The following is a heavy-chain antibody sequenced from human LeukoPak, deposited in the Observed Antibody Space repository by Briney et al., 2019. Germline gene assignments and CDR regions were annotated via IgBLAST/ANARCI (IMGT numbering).Heavy chain of an antibody. CDR2: INHSGST. J-gene: IGHJ4*02. V-gene: IGHV4-34*01. D-gene: IGHD3-3*01. Sequence: PSETLSLTCAVYGGSFSGYYWSWIRQPPGKGLEWIGEINHSGSTNYNPSLKSRVTISVDTSKNQFSLKLSSVTAADTAVYYCARGSSIFGVVLLWGQGTLVTVPS. CDR1: GGSFSGYY. CDR3: ARGSSIFGVVLL.